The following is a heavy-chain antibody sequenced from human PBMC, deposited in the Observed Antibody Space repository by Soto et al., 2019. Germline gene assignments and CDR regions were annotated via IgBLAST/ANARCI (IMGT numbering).Heavy chain of an antibody. Sequence: SETLSLTCAVCVGSISSGGYSWSWIRQPPWKGLEWIGYIYHGGSTXYKPSLKXXVTISLDRSKNXFSLKXRSLTAADTAVYYCARRYSSGFDYWGQGTLVTVSS. D-gene: IGHD6-19*01. J-gene: IGHJ4*02. CDR1: VGSISSGGYS. V-gene: IGHV4-30-2*01. CDR2: IYHGGST. CDR3: ARRYSSGFDY.